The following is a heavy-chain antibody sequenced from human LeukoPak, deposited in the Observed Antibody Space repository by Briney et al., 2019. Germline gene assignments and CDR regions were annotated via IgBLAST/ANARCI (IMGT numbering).Heavy chain of an antibody. Sequence: SETLSLTCTVSGGSISSDIYYWGWIRQPPGKGLEWLGCIYYTGRTSYNPSLKSRVTISVDTSKSQSSLKLSSVTAADTAVYYCAGGRYSYGLLPAWGQGTLVTVSS. CDR1: GGSISSDIYY. D-gene: IGHD5-18*01. CDR2: IYYTGRT. CDR3: AGGRYSYGLLPA. J-gene: IGHJ4*02. V-gene: IGHV4-39*01.